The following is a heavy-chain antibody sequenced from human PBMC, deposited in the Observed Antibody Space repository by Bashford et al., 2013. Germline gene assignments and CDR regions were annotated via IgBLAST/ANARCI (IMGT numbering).Heavy chain of an antibody. CDR1: GGSISSYY. D-gene: IGHD6-6*01. CDR3: VKPSYSSSSGSLNY. J-gene: IGHJ4*02. CDR2: IYYSGST. Sequence: SETLSLTCTVSGGSISSYYWSWIRQPPGKGLEWIGYIYYSGSTNYNPSLKSRVTISVDTSKNQFSLKLSSVTAADTAVYYCVKPSYSSSSGSLNYWGQGTLVTV. V-gene: IGHV4-59*01.